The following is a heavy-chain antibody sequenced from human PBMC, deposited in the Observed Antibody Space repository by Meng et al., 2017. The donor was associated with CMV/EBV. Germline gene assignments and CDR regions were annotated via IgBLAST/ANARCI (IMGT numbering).Heavy chain of an antibody. CDR1: GYTFTSYD. J-gene: IGHJ6*02. V-gene: IGHV1-8*01. CDR3: ASRTSSIAARNYYYGMDV. CDR2: MNPNSGNT. D-gene: IGHD6-6*01. Sequence: ASVKVSCKASGYTFTSYDINWVRQATGQGLEWMGWMNPNSGNTGYAQKFQGRVTMTRNTSISTAYMELSSLRSEDTAVYYRASRTSSIAARNYYYGMDVWGQGTTVTVSS.